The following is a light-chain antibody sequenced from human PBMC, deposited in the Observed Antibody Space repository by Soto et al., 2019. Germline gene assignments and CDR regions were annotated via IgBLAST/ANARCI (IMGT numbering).Light chain of an antibody. J-gene: IGLJ1*01. CDR1: TSNIESHT. CDR3: ATWDDSRKGV. Sequence: QSVLTQPPSASLTPGQRITISCSGSTSNIESHTVNWYQQVPGTAPRLLINTNNQRPSGVPDRFSGSKSGASASLTISGLRSEDAATYYCATWDDSRKGVFGTGTKSPS. CDR2: TNN. V-gene: IGLV1-44*01.